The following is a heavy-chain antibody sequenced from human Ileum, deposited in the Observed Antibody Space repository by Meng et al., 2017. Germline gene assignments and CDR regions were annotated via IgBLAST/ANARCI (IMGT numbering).Heavy chain of an antibody. J-gene: IGHJ4*02. CDR1: GFTFDDYG. CDR3: ARDRPHYYDSSGGGF. D-gene: IGHD3-22*01. Sequence: GESLKISCAASGFTFDDYGMSWVRQAPGKGLEWVSGINWNGGSTGYADSVKGRFTISRDNAKNSLYLQMNSLRAEDTAVYYCARDRPHYYDSSGGGFWGQGTLVTVSS. V-gene: IGHV3-20*04. CDR2: INWNGGST.